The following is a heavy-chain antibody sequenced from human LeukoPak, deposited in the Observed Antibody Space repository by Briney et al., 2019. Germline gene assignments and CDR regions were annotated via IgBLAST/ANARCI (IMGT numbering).Heavy chain of an antibody. V-gene: IGHV3-30*02. D-gene: IGHD3-9*01. CDR3: AKRVYYDILTGSPFDP. Sequence: GGSLRLSCVASGFTFSSNGMHWVRQAPGKGLEWVTFIQYDGSNKYYADSVKGRFTISRDNSKNTLYLQMNSLRAEDTAVYYCAKRVYYDILTGSPFDPWGQGTLVTVSS. J-gene: IGHJ5*02. CDR1: GFTFSSNG. CDR2: IQYDGSNK.